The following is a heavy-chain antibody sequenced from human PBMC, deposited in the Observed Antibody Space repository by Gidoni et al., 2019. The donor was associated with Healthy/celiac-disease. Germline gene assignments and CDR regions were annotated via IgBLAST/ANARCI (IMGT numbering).Heavy chain of an antibody. CDR3: ATSPSVAGTLFDY. Sequence: QVQLVQSGSALKKPGASVKVSCKTSAYTFTSYAMKWVRQAPGQGLEWMGWINTNTGNPTYAQGFTGRFVFSWDTSVSTAYLQISSLKAEDTAVYYCATSPSVAGTLFDYWGQGTLVTVSS. D-gene: IGHD1-7*01. V-gene: IGHV7-4-1*02. CDR1: AYTFTSYA. CDR2: INTNTGNP. J-gene: IGHJ4*02.